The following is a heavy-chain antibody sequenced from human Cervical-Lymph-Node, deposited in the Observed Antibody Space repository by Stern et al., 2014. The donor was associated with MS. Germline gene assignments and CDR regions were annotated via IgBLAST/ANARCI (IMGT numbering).Heavy chain of an antibody. Sequence: QVQLVESGGGVVQPGRSLRLSCVVSGLTFSTSVMHWVRQAPGKGLEWVAVVWNDGSKEHFTESVKGRFSTSRDTAKNTLHLQMSSLRAEDTAVYFCATSTASDAFDIWGQGTLVTVSS. CDR2: VWNDGSKE. CDR1: GLTFSTSV. V-gene: IGHV3-33*01. CDR3: ATSTASDAFDI. D-gene: IGHD2/OR15-2a*01. J-gene: IGHJ3*02.